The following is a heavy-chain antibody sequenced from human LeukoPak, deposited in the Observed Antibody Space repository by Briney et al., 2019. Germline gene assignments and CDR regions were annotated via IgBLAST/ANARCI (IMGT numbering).Heavy chain of an antibody. CDR1: GFTFSSYG. J-gene: IGHJ3*02. D-gene: IGHD3-16*01. Sequence: PGGSLRLSCAASGFTFSSYGMHWVRQAPGKGLEWVAVISYDGSNKYYADSVKGRFTISRDNSKNTLYLQMNSLRAEDTAVYYCAKDWAVAFDIWGQGTMVTVSS. CDR3: AKDWAVAFDI. CDR2: ISYDGSNK. V-gene: IGHV3-30*18.